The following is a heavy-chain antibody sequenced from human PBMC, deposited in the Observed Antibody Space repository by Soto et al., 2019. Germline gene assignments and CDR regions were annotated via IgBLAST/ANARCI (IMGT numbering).Heavy chain of an antibody. V-gene: IGHV3-23*01. J-gene: IGHJ4*02. Sequence: EVQLLESGGGLVQPGGSLTLSCAASGFTFSSYAMSWVRQAPGKGLEWVSAISGSGLNTYYAESVKGRFTISRDNSKNTLYLQLNSLRAEDTAIYYCATAFSPYYGSGSSYYFTFWGQGTLVTFS. CDR3: ATAFSPYYGSGSSYYFTF. CDR2: ISGSGLNT. D-gene: IGHD3-10*01. CDR1: GFTFSSYA.